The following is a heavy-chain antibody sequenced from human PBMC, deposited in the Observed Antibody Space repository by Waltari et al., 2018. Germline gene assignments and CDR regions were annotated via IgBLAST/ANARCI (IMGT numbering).Heavy chain of an antibody. CDR3: ARHIYCSSTSCYSFDY. CDR2: IHYSGGT. D-gene: IGHD2-2*02. J-gene: IGHJ4*02. CDR1: GGSISSSSYY. Sequence: QLQLQESGPGLVKPSETLSPTCTVPGGSISSSSYYWGWIRQPPGKGLEWIGSIHYSGGTYYNPSLKSRVSISVDTSKNQFSLRLSSVTAADTAVYYCARHIYCSSTSCYSFDYWGQGTLVTVSS. V-gene: IGHV4-39*01.